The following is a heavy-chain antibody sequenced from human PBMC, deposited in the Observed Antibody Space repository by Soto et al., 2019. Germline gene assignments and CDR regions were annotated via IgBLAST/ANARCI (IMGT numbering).Heavy chain of an antibody. D-gene: IGHD1-7*01. CDR3: ASCEYNWNYRDYYYMDV. J-gene: IGHJ6*03. CDR2: IYSGGST. V-gene: IGHV3-53*04. CDR1: GFTVSSNY. Sequence: GGSLRLSCVASGFTVSSNYMSWVRQAPGKGLEWVSLIYSGGSTYYADSVKGRFTISRHNSKSTLYLQMNSLRAEDTAVYYCASCEYNWNYRDYYYMDVWGTGTTVTVSS.